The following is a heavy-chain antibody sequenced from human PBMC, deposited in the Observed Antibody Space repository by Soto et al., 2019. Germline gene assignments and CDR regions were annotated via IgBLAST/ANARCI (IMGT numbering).Heavy chain of an antibody. V-gene: IGHV4-39*01. D-gene: IGHD5-18*01. J-gene: IGHJ4*02. CDR2: IYYSGST. Sequence: PSETLSLTCTVTGDSISSRSSYWGWIRPPPGKGLEGIGSIYYSGSTYYNPSLKSRVTISVDASKKHFSLKLSSVTAADTAVYYCARHDTREDTSMVLDAIDYWGQGTLVTVSS. CDR1: GDSISSRSSY. CDR3: ARHDTREDTSMVLDAIDY.